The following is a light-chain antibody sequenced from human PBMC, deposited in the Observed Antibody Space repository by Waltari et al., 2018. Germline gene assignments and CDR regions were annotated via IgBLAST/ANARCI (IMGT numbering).Light chain of an antibody. V-gene: IGKV1-9*01. J-gene: IGKJ1*01. CDR3: QQFNRSPWT. CDR1: HDFSSY. CDR2: GVS. Sequence: DIQLTQSPSFLSASVGDRVISTCRANHDFSSYFACYQQKPGRAPRLLIYGVSNVGRGVPSRFRGSGSGTEFTLTISRLQPEDFATSYCQQFNRSPWTFGQGTKVDIK.